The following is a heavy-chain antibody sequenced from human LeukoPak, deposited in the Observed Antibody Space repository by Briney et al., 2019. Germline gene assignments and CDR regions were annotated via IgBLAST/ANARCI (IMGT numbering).Heavy chain of an antibody. CDR2: ISSTSSLI. CDR3: ARYNSGWNDY. Sequence: GGSLRLSCAASGFTFSSFNMNWVRQAPGKGLEWVSSISSTSSLIWYADSLKGRFTISRDNVKNSLYLQMDSLRAEDTAVYYCARYNSGWNDYWGQGTLVTVSS. CDR1: GFTFSSFN. D-gene: IGHD6-19*01. J-gene: IGHJ4*02. V-gene: IGHV3-21*01.